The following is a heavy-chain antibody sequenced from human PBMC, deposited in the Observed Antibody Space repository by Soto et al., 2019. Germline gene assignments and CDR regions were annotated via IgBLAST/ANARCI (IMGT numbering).Heavy chain of an antibody. CDR2: IHYSGST. CDR1: GVSITSHY. D-gene: IGHD7-27*01. CDR3: TGGGPGHPFDY. V-gene: IGHV4-59*11. J-gene: IGHJ4*02. Sequence: QVQLQESGPGLVKPSETLSLTCTVSGVSITSHYWTLIRQPPGKGLEWIGNIHYSGSTNYSPSLKSRVIISVDTSENRYSLKLSSVTTADTAVYYCTGGGPGHPFDYWGQGTLVTVSS.